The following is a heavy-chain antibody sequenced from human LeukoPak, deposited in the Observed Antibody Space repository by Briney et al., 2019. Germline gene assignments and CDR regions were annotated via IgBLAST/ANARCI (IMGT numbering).Heavy chain of an antibody. CDR2: INHSGST. CDR1: GGSFSGYY. J-gene: IGHJ6*03. Sequence: SETLSLTCGVFGGSFSGYYWTWIRQPPGKGLEWIGEINHSGSTNYNPSLKSRVTISVDTSKNQFSLKLSSVTAADTAVYYCARSTVTYYYYYMDVWGKGTTVTVSS. D-gene: IGHD4-11*01. V-gene: IGHV4-34*01. CDR3: ARSTVTYYYYYMDV.